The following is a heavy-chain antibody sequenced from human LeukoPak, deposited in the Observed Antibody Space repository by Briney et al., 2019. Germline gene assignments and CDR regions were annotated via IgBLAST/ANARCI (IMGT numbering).Heavy chain of an antibody. CDR1: GFTFSSYE. CDR3: AKSGYNRFDY. Sequence: TGGSLRLSCAASGFTFSSYEMNWVRQAPGKGLEWVAVISYDGSNKYYADSVKGRFTISRDNSKNTLYLQMNSLRAEDTAVYYCAKSGYNRFDYWGQGTLVTVSS. J-gene: IGHJ4*02. D-gene: IGHD5-24*01. V-gene: IGHV3-30*18. CDR2: ISYDGSNK.